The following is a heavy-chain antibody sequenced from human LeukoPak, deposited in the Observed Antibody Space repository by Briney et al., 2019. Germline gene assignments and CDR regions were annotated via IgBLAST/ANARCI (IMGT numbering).Heavy chain of an antibody. CDR3: ARHPGGEGDYGDYYYYYYMDV. Sequence: GGSLRLSCAASGFTFSSYGMSWVRQAPGKWLEWVANIKQDGSEKYYVDSVKGRFTISRDNANNSLYLQMNSLRAEDTAVYYCARHPGGEGDYGDYYYYYYMDVWGKGTTVTVSS. CDR2: IKQDGSEK. D-gene: IGHD4-17*01. J-gene: IGHJ6*03. CDR1: GFTFSSYG. V-gene: IGHV3-7*01.